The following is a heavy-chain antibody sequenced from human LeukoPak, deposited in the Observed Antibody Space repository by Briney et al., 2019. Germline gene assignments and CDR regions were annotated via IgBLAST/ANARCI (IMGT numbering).Heavy chain of an antibody. J-gene: IGHJ4*02. CDR2: IKQDGSDK. D-gene: IGHD6-13*01. CDR1: GFTFSSYW. Sequence: GGSLRLSCAASGFTFSSYWMTWVRQAPGKGLEWVANIKQDGSDKYYMDSVKGRFTISRDNAKNSLYLQMNSLRAEDTAVYYCVRRTAGYSSSWFDYWGQGTLVTVSS. CDR3: VRRTAGYSSSWFDY. V-gene: IGHV3-7*01.